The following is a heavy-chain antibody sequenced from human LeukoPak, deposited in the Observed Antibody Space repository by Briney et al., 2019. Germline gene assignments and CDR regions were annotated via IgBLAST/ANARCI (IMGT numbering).Heavy chain of an antibody. CDR2: IYHSGST. V-gene: IGHV4-4*02. CDR1: GGSISSSNW. D-gene: IGHD6-19*01. J-gene: IGHJ4*02. CDR3: ARDQRYSSGWSLYFDY. Sequence: SGTLSLTCAVSGGSISSSNWWSWVRQPPGKGLEWIGEIYHSGSTNYNPSLKSRVTISVDKSKNQFSLKLSSVTAADTAVYYCARDQRYSSGWSLYFDYWGQGTLVTVSS.